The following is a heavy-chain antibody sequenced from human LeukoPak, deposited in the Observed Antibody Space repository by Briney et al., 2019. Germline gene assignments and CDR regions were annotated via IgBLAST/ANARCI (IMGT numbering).Heavy chain of an antibody. CDR1: RLTFSN. J-gene: IGHJ4*02. D-gene: IGHD3-22*01. Sequence: GGSLRLSCAASRLTFSNMNWVRQAPGKGLEWVSSISSSGNYIYYADSVKGRFTISRDNAKNSLYLQMTSLRAEDTAVYYCARDVRYYDSSGYYYYFDYWGQGTLVTVSS. V-gene: IGHV3-21*01. CDR2: ISSSGNYI. CDR3: ARDVRYYDSSGYYYYFDY.